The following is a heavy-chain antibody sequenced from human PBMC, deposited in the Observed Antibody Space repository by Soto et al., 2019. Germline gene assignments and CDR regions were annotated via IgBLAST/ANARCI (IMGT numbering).Heavy chain of an antibody. V-gene: IGHV1-69*06. D-gene: IGHD7-27*01. CDR2: IIPIFGTA. CDR3: ASNRGGFDYYYGMDV. Sequence: SVKVSCKASGGTFSSYAISWVRQAPGQGLEWMGGIIPIFGTANYAQKFQGRVTITADKSTSTAYMELSSLRSEDTAVYYCASNRGGFDYYYGMDVWGQGTTVTVSS. J-gene: IGHJ6*02. CDR1: GGTFSSYA.